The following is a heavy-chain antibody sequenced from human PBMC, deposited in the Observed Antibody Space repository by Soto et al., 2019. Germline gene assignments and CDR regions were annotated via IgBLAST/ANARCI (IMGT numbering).Heavy chain of an antibody. Sequence: SQTLSLTCPVSRYSHSSGDYWPWPRRPPRNLLEWIGSIYHGGTTYYNPPLNSRVTLSIDMTNNYVSLILNSVTAADTAVYYCARVGPWVPYYYDSSPYTFENWFDPWGQGTLVTVSS. D-gene: IGHD3-22*01. V-gene: IGHV4-38-2*02. CDR3: ARVGPWVPYYYDSSPYTFENWFDP. CDR2: IYHGGTT. J-gene: IGHJ5*02. CDR1: RYSHSSGDY.